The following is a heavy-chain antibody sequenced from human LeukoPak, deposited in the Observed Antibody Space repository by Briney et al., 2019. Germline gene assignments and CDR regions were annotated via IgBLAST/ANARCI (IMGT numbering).Heavy chain of an antibody. CDR2: INTNSGGT. Sequence: GASVKVSCKAFGSTFTGYYMHWVRQAAGQGLGGMGWINTNSGGTNYAQKFQGRVTMTKDTSISTAYMEMSRLRSNDTAVYYCARVYSGYDQQPYDYWGQGTLVTVSS. CDR1: GSTFTGYY. V-gene: IGHV1-2*02. CDR3: ARVYSGYDQQPYDY. D-gene: IGHD5-12*01. J-gene: IGHJ4*02.